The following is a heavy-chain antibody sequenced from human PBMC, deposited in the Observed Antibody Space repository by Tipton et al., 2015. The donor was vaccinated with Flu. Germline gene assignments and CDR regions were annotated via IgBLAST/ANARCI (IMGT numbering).Heavy chain of an antibody. V-gene: IGHV4-34*01. CDR2: INHSGST. Sequence: TLSLTCAVYGGSFSGYYWSWIRQPPGKGLEWIGEINHSGSTYYSPSLKSRVTISADTSNNQFSLRLSSVTAADTAMYYCTRSLRNSSGSPGYWGQRTLVTVSS. CDR1: GGSFSGYY. CDR3: TRSLRNSSGSPGY. J-gene: IGHJ4*02. D-gene: IGHD3-22*01.